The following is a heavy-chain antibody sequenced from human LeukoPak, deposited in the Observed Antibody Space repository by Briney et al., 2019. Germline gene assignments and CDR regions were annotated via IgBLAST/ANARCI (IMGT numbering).Heavy chain of an antibody. Sequence: TGGSLRLSCAASGFTFSDYYMSWIRQAPGKGLEWVSYISSSSSYTNCADSVKGRFTISRDNAKNSLYLQMNSLRAEDTAVYYCARVEPNYYGSGSYFPDYWGQGTLVTVSS. CDR1: GFTFSDYY. D-gene: IGHD3-10*01. V-gene: IGHV3-11*06. J-gene: IGHJ4*02. CDR3: ARVEPNYYGSGSYFPDY. CDR2: ISSSSSYT.